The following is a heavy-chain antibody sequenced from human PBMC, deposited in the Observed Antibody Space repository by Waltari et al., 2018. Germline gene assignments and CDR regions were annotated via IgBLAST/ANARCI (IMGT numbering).Heavy chain of an antibody. Sequence: EVQLVESGGVVVQPGGSLRLSCAASGFTFDDYTMHWVRQAPGKGLEWVSLISWDGGSTYYADSVKGRFTISRDNSKNSLYLQMNSLRTEDTALYYCAKSASHPQWEIRSWGQGTLVTVSS. CDR3: AKSASHPQWEIRS. CDR2: ISWDGGST. CDR1: GFTFDDYT. V-gene: IGHV3-43*01. D-gene: IGHD1-26*01. J-gene: IGHJ5*02.